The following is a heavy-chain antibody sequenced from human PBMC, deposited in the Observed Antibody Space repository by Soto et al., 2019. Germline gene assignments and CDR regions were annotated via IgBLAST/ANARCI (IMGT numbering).Heavy chain of an antibody. CDR1: GFTFSNFG. CDR3: AKSRDGYSFYYFYGLDV. V-gene: IGHV3-30*18. D-gene: IGHD4-4*01. J-gene: IGHJ6*02. CDR2: ILYDGSNT. Sequence: ESGGGVVQPGRSLRLSCAASGFTFSNFGMHWVRQAPGKGLEWVAAILYDGSNTYYADSVKGRFTISRDNSKNTLYLEMNSLRPEDTAVYHCAKSRDGYSFYYFYGLDVWGQGTTVTVSS.